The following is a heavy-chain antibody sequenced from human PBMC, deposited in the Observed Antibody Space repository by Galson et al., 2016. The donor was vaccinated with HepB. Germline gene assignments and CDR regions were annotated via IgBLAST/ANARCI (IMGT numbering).Heavy chain of an antibody. Sequence: SLRLSCAASGFTFSSYAMNWVRQAPGKGLEWVSGITGSGGSTYYADSVKGRFTISRDNSKNTLSLQMDSLRAEDTAVYYCAKDRFSSWFLFDPWGQGTLVTVSS. J-gene: IGHJ5*02. CDR1: GFTFSSYA. D-gene: IGHD6-13*01. CDR3: AKDRFSSWFLFDP. V-gene: IGHV3-23*01. CDR2: ITGSGGST.